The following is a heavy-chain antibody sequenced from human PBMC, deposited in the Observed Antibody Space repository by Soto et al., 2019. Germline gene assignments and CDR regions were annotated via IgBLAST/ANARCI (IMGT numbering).Heavy chain of an antibody. Sequence: SETLSLTCAVYGGSFSGYYWSWIRQPPGKGLEWIGEINHSGSTNYNPSLKSRVTISVDTSKNQFSLKLSSVTASDTAVYYCARRRSVTGTLEYWGQGTLVTVSS. CDR3: ARRRSVTGTLEY. V-gene: IGHV4-34*01. CDR2: INHSGST. J-gene: IGHJ4*02. D-gene: IGHD1-20*01. CDR1: GGSFSGYY.